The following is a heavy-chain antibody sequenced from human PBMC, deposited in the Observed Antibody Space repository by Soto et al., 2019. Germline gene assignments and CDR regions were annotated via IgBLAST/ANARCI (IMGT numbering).Heavy chain of an antibody. CDR3: VRDGSKSLRDWFDP. Sequence: SETPALTCNVSGGSISKFYWAWIRKTAGNGLEWMGRVYATGTTDYNPSLRSRVAMSVDISKKTFSLRLRSVTGADSGVYYCVRDGSKSLRDWFDPWGQG. J-gene: IGHJ5*02. V-gene: IGHV4-4*07. CDR2: VYATGTT. CDR1: GGSISKFY.